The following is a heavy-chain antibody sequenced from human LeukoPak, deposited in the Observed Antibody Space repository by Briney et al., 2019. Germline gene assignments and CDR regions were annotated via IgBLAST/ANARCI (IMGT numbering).Heavy chain of an antibody. D-gene: IGHD3-16*01. J-gene: IGHJ3*02. V-gene: IGHV1-69*01. CDR1: GGTFSSYA. Sequence: SVKVSCKASGGTFSSYAISWVRQAPGQGLEWMGGVIPIFGTANYAQKFQGRVTITADESTSTAYMELSSLRSEDTAVYYCARGRGSHPSDAFDIWGQGTMVTVSS. CDR3: ARGRGSHPSDAFDI. CDR2: VIPIFGTA.